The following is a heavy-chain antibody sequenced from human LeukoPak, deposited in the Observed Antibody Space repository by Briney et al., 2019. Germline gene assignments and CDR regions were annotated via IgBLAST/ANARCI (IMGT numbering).Heavy chain of an antibody. Sequence: SETLSLTCTVSGGSISSYYWSWIRQPAGKGLEWIGRIYTSGSTNYNPSLKSRVTISVDTSKNQFSLKLSSVTAADTAVYYCARVGDYDILTGYYAYYFDYWGQGTLVTVSS. CDR1: GGSISSYY. D-gene: IGHD3-9*01. CDR3: ARVGDYDILTGYYAYYFDY. V-gene: IGHV4-4*07. J-gene: IGHJ4*02. CDR2: IYTSGST.